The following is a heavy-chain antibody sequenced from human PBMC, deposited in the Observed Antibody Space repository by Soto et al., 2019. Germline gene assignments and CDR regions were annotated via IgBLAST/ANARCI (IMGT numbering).Heavy chain of an antibody. D-gene: IGHD2-2*01. CDR3: AVVPAAHGNHGMDV. V-gene: IGHV3-48*01. CDR2: ISSSSSTI. J-gene: IGHJ6*02. CDR1: GFTFSSYS. Sequence: EVQLVESGGGLVQPGGSLRLSCAASGFTFSSYSMNWVRQAPGKGLEWVSYISSSSSTIYYADSVKGRFTISRDNAKNSPHLQMNSLRAEDTAVYYCAVVPAAHGNHGMDVWGPGTTVTVSS.